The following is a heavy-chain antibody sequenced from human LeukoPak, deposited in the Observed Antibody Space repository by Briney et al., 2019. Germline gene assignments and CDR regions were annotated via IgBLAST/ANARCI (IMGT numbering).Heavy chain of an antibody. V-gene: IGHV1-69*05. CDR1: GGPCSSYA. CDR3: ARDLGIVGATTTYYFDY. D-gene: IGHD1-26*01. Sequence: SVKVSCKASGGPCSSYAISWGPGAHGQGLVWMRRIIHIFGTTNYAQKFQGRVTSTTDESTSTAYMELNSARSEDTAVYYCARDLGIVGATTTYYFDYWGQGTLVTVSS. CDR2: IIHIFGTT. J-gene: IGHJ4*02.